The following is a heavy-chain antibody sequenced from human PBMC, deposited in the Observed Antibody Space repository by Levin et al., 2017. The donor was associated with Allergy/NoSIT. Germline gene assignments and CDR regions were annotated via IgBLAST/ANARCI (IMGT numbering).Heavy chain of an antibody. Sequence: GLEWMGGFDPEEDGTVYAQKFQGRLTMTEDTSTNTIYMELRSLRSDDTAVYYCAREGAGFDYWGQGTLVTVSS. CDR2: FDPEEDGT. CDR3: AREGAGFDY. V-gene: IGHV1-24*01. J-gene: IGHJ4*02. D-gene: IGHD1-26*01.